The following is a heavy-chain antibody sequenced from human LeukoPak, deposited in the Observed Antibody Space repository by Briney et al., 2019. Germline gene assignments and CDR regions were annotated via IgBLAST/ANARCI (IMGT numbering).Heavy chain of an antibody. Sequence: TSSETLSLTCTVSGGSISSGSYYWSWIRQPAGKGLEWIGRIYTSGSTNYNPSLKSRVTISVDTSKNQFSLKLSSVTAADTAVYYCGGSSGWSPDYWGQGTLVTVSS. CDR1: GGSISSGSYY. CDR2: IYTSGST. D-gene: IGHD6-19*01. J-gene: IGHJ4*02. CDR3: GGSSGWSPDY. V-gene: IGHV4-61*02.